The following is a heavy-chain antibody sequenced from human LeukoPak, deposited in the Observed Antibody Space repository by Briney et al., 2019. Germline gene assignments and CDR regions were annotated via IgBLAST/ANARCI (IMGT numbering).Heavy chain of an antibody. Sequence: SETLSLTCTVSGDSISSNYWSWIRQPPGKGLEWIGYIYYSGSTNYNPSLKSRVTISVDTSKNQFSLKLSSVTAADTAVYYCARTVDTAMVPNWFDPWGQGTLVTVSS. CDR2: IYYSGST. J-gene: IGHJ5*02. D-gene: IGHD5-18*01. CDR1: GDSISSNY. CDR3: ARTVDTAMVPNWFDP. V-gene: IGHV4-59*01.